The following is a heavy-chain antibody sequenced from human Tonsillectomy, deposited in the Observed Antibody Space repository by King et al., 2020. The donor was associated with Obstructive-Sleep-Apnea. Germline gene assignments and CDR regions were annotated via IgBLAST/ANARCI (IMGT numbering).Heavy chain of an antibody. D-gene: IGHD3-3*01. CDR2: ISYDGSNK. V-gene: IGHV3-30-3*01. CDR3: AREDGEWLFHVVDY. Sequence: VQLVESGGGVVQPGRSLRLSCVASGFTFSRYTMHWVRQAPGKGLEWVALISYDGSNKYYADSVKGRFTISRDNSKSTLYVQMNSLRAEDTAVYYCAREDGEWLFHVVDYGGQGTLVTVSS. J-gene: IGHJ4*02. CDR1: GFTFSRYT.